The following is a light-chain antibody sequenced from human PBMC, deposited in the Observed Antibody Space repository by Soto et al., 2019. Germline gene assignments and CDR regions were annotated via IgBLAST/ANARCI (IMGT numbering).Light chain of an antibody. V-gene: IGKV1-5*03. J-gene: IGKJ2*01. CDR2: KAS. Sequence: DIQMTQSPSTLSASVGDRVTITCRASQSISSWLAWYQQKPGKAPKLLIYKASSLESGVPSRFSGSGSGTEFTLPLSSLQPDDFATYSCQQYNSYSYTFGQGTKLEIK. CDR1: QSISSW. CDR3: QQYNSYSYT.